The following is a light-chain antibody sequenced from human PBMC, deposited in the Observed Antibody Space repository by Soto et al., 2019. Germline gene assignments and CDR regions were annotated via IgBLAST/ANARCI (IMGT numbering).Light chain of an antibody. CDR3: HQRGSWPRGT. J-gene: IGKJ1*01. Sequence: EILLTQSPASLCVPPGERDTLSCRASQSVSSYLAWYQQKPGQAPRLLIYDASNRATGIPDRFSGSGSGTDFTLTISSLEPEDFAVYYCHQRGSWPRGTFGQGTKVDIK. CDR2: DAS. V-gene: IGKV3-11*01. CDR1: QSVSSY.